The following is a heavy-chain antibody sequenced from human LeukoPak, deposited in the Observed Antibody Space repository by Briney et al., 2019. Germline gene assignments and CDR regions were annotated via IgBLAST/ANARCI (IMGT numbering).Heavy chain of an antibody. Sequence: PSETLSLTCTVSGGSISSSIYYWGWIRQPPGKGLEWIGEINHSGSTNYNPSLKSRVTISVDTSKNQFSLKLSSVTAADTAVYYCARGYSSGWPGRVYFDYWDQGTLVTVSS. CDR2: INHSGST. CDR1: GGSISSSIYY. J-gene: IGHJ4*02. V-gene: IGHV4-39*07. D-gene: IGHD6-19*01. CDR3: ARGYSSGWPGRVYFDY.